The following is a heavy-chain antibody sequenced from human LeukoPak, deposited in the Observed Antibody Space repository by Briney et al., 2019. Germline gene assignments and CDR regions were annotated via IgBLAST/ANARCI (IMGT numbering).Heavy chain of an antibody. CDR1: GYTFTNDV. CDR3: ARDERAAAAGTTGSFDY. D-gene: IGHD6-13*01. J-gene: IGHJ4*02. Sequence: ASVRVSSKASGYTFTNDVISAGRQAPGQGGEWMGWISAYNSNTNYAQKLQRRVTMTTDTSTSTAYMALSSLRTDDTAIYYCARDERAAAAGTTGSFDYWGQGTLVTVSS. V-gene: IGHV1-18*01. CDR2: ISAYNSNT.